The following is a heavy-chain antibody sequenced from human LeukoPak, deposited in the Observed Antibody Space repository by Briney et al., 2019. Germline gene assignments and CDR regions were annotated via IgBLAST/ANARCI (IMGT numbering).Heavy chain of an antibody. J-gene: IGHJ4*02. V-gene: IGHV3-48*03. D-gene: IGHD5-18*01. CDR2: ISSSGSTI. Sequence: LPGGSLRLSCAASGFTFSSYEMNWVRQAPGKGLKWFSYISSSGSTIYYADSVKGRFTISRDNAKNSLYLQMNSLRAEDTAVYYCARDRARDTAMTEFDYWGQGTLVTVSS. CDR1: GFTFSSYE. CDR3: ARDRARDTAMTEFDY.